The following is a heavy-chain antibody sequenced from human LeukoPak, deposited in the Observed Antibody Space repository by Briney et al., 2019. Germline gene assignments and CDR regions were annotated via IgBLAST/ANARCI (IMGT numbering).Heavy chain of an antibody. CDR1: GGSISSSSYY. CDR2: IYYSGST. Sequence: SETLSLTCTVSGGSISSSSYYWGWIRQPPGKGLEWIGSIYYSGSTYYNPSLKSRVTISVDTSKYQFSLKLSSVTAADTAVYYCARHRSGWFDPWGQGTLVTVSS. J-gene: IGHJ5*02. CDR3: ARHRSGWFDP. D-gene: IGHD3-10*01. V-gene: IGHV4-39*01.